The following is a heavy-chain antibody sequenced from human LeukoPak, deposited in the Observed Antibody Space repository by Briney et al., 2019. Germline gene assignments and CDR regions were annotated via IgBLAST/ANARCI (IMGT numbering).Heavy chain of an antibody. CDR1: GFTFRSYE. J-gene: IGHJ4*02. CDR2: ISDSGATI. Sequence: GGSLRLSCAASGFTFRSYEMNWVRQAPGKGLEWVSYISDSGATIYYADSVKGRFTISRDNAKNSLFLHMNSLRPEDTAVYYCAREDGYNDYWGQGTLVTVSS. V-gene: IGHV3-48*03. D-gene: IGHD5-24*01. CDR3: AREDGYNDY.